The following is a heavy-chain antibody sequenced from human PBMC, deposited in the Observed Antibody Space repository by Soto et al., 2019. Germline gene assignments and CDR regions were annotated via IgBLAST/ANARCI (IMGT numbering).Heavy chain of an antibody. Sequence: QVQLVQSGADVKKPGASVKVSCKASGYTFSKFFIHWVRQAPGQGLEWLGFVHPGSGSANYAQKCQGRVSMTRDTSMSTVYLELSRLRSEDTAMYYCARDSEGTSSLTHDWGQGTLVTVSS. J-gene: IGHJ4*02. CDR1: GYTFSKFF. CDR3: ARDSEGTSSLTHD. D-gene: IGHD6-6*01. CDR2: VHPGSGSA. V-gene: IGHV1-46*01.